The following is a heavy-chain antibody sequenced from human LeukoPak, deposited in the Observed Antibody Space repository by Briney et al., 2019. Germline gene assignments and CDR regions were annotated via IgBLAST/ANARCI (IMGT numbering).Heavy chain of an antibody. CDR1: GFTFSSCG. J-gene: IGHJ4*02. Sequence: PGRSLRLSCAASGFTFSSCGMHWVRQAPGKGLEWVAVISYDGSNKYYADSVKGRFTISRDNSKNTLYLQMNSLRAEDTAVYYCAKGPTYYYDSSGYYFDYWGQGTLVTVSS. CDR3: AKGPTYYYDSSGYYFDY. CDR2: ISYDGSNK. V-gene: IGHV3-30*18. D-gene: IGHD3-22*01.